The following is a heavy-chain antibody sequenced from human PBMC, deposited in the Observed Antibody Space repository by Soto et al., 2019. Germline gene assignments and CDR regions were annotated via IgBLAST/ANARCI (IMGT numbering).Heavy chain of an antibody. D-gene: IGHD3-9*01. J-gene: IGHJ4*02. CDR3: ARVTCWSGYYGYYFDS. CDR1: GGSISSGGYY. V-gene: IGHV4-31*03. CDR2: IYYTGNT. Sequence: PSETLSLTCTVSGGSISSGGYYWSWIRQHPGKGLEWIGYIYYTGNTYYSPSLESRVTISVDTSEEQFFLQLSSVTAADTAVYYCARVTCWSGYYGYYFDSWGLGTLVTV.